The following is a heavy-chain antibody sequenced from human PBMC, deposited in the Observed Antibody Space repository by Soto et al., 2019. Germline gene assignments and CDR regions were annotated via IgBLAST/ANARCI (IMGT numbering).Heavy chain of an antibody. CDR2: IYHSGST. Sequence: PSETLSLTCAVSSGSISSSHWWNWVRQPPGKGLEWIGQIYHSGSTDYNPSLKSRVTISLDKSKNQFSLRLRSVTAADTAVYYCATTFGRISSSDQYMDVWGKGTTVTVSS. CDR3: ATTFGRISSSDQYMDV. V-gene: IGHV4-4*02. D-gene: IGHD3-16*01. J-gene: IGHJ6*03. CDR1: SGSISSSHW.